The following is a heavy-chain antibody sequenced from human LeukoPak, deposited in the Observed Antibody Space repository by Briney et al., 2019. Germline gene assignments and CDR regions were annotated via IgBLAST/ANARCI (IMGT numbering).Heavy chain of an antibody. Sequence: SETLSLTCTVSGGSISSHYWSWLRQPPGKGLEWIGYIYYSGSTNYNPSLKSRVTISVDTSKNQFSLKLSSVTAADTAVYYCAREVRSYGGNSPDAFDIWGQGTMVTVSS. D-gene: IGHD4-23*01. CDR1: GGSISSHY. V-gene: IGHV4-59*11. CDR2: IYYSGST. CDR3: AREVRSYGGNSPDAFDI. J-gene: IGHJ3*02.